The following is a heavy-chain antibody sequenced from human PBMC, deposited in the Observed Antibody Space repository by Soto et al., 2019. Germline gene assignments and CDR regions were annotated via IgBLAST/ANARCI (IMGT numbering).Heavy chain of an antibody. Sequence: EVQVVESGGGLVRPGGSLRLSCVASGFSFSSYTMHWVRQAPGRGLEWVSDISRSSSTIDYADSVKGRFTVSRDNAKNSLYPQMNSLRAEDTAVYYCARDREYCSGDNCYETGSDYWGQGTLVTVSS. J-gene: IGHJ4*02. V-gene: IGHV3-48*01. D-gene: IGHD2-15*01. CDR2: ISRSSSTI. CDR3: ARDREYCSGDNCYETGSDY. CDR1: GFSFSSYT.